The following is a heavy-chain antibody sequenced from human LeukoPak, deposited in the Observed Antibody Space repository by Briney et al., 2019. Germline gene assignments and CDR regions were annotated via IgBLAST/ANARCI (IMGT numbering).Heavy chain of an antibody. V-gene: IGHV3-30*03. Sequence: GGSLRLSCATSGFIFSTYNMNWVRQAPGKGLEWVAVISYDGSNKYYADSVKGRFTISRDNSKNTLYLQISSLRAEDTAVYYCARGSGSYYELLYYMDVWGKGTTVTVSS. J-gene: IGHJ6*03. CDR1: GFIFSTYN. D-gene: IGHD1-26*01. CDR3: ARGSGSYYELLYYMDV. CDR2: ISYDGSNK.